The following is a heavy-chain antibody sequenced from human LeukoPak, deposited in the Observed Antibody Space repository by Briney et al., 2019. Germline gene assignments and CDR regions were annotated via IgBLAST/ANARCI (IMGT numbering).Heavy chain of an antibody. J-gene: IGHJ3*02. D-gene: IGHD6-6*01. CDR2: INHSGST. V-gene: IGHV4-34*01. Sequence: SETLSLTCAVYGGSFSGYYWSWIRQPPGKGLEWIGEINHSGSTNYNPSLKSRVTISVDTSKNQFSLKLSPVTAADTAVYYCARSAAPGAFDIWGQGTMVTVSS. CDR3: ARSAAPGAFDI. CDR1: GGSFSGYY.